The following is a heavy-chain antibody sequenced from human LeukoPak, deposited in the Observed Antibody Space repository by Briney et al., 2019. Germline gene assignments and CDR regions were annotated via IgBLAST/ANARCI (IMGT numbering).Heavy chain of an antibody. CDR2: IKGDGSEK. J-gene: IGHJ4*02. D-gene: IGHD3-10*01. CDR1: GLTFSDYW. V-gene: IGHV3-7*01. Sequence: GGSLRLSCAASGLTFSDYWMSWVRQAPGKGREWVANIKGDGSEKYYVDSVKGRFTISRDNGKNSLYLQMNSLRAEDTAVYYCARDRRGVSVIWGQGTLVTVSS. CDR3: ARDRRGVSVI.